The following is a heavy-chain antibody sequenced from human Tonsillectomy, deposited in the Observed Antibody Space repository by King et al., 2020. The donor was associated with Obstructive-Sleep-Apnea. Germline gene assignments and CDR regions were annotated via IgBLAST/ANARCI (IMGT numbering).Heavy chain of an antibody. Sequence: QLVQSGAEVKKPGESLRISCQGSGYSFTNYWINWVRQMPGKGLEWMGRIDPSDSYTTYSPSFQGHVTISVDKSINIAYLQWSSLKASDTAMFYCARDLLWFGELYFDPWGQGTLVTVSS. CDR3: ARDLLWFGELYFDP. D-gene: IGHD3-10*01. CDR2: IDPSDSYT. CDR1: GYSFTNYW. J-gene: IGHJ5*02. V-gene: IGHV5-10-1*03.